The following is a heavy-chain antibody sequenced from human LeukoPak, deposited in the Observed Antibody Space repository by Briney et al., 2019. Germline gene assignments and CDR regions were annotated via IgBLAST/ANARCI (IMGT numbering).Heavy chain of an antibody. CDR1: GFTFSSYA. V-gene: IGHV3-23*01. CDR3: AKEDYYDNSGYFEFDY. Sequence: GGSLRLSCAASGFTFSSYAMSWVRQAPGKGLEWVSAISGSGGSTYYADSVKGRFTISRDNAKNSLYLQMNSLRAEDTALYYCAKEDYYDNSGYFEFDYWGQGTLVTVSS. CDR2: ISGSGGST. D-gene: IGHD3-22*01. J-gene: IGHJ4*02.